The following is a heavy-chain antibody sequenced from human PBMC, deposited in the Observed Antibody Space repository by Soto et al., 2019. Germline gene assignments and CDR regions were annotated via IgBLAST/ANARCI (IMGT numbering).Heavy chain of an antibody. Sequence: EASVKVSCKASGYTFTGYYMHWVRQAPGQGLEWMGWINPNSGGTNYAQKFQGWVTMTRDTSISTAYMELSRLRSDDTAVYYCARDPWPADSSGYYDYYYYGMDVWGQGTTVTVSS. J-gene: IGHJ6*02. V-gene: IGHV1-2*04. CDR2: INPNSGGT. CDR3: ARDPWPADSSGYYDYYYYGMDV. CDR1: GYTFTGYY. D-gene: IGHD3-22*01.